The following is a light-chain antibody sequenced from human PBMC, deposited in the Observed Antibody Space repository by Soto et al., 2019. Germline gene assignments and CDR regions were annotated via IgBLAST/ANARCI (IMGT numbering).Light chain of an antibody. CDR1: QSVSSSY. CDR2: GAS. J-gene: IGKJ5*01. CDR3: QQYGSSPPDT. Sequence: EIVRTQSPATLSVSPGERATLSCRASQSVSSSYLARYQQKPGQAPRLLIYGASSRATGIPDRFSGSGSGTDFTLTISRLEPEDFAVYYCQQYGSSPPDTFGQGTRLEI. V-gene: IGKV3-20*01.